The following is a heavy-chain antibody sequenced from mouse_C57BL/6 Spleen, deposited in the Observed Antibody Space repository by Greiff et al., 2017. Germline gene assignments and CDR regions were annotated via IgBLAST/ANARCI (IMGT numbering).Heavy chain of an antibody. J-gene: IGHJ4*01. D-gene: IGHD2-4*01. CDR1: GFTFTDYY. Sequence: EVQLVESGGGLVQPGGSLSLSCAASGFTFTDYYMSWVRQPPGKALEWLGFIRNEANGYTTEYSASVKGRFTISRDNSQSILYLQMNALRAEDSATYYCARSNYYDYDGYAMDYWGQGTSVTVSS. CDR2: IRNEANGYTT. CDR3: ARSNYYDYDGYAMDY. V-gene: IGHV7-3*01.